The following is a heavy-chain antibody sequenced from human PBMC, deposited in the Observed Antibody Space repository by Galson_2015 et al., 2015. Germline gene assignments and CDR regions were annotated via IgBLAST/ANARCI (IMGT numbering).Heavy chain of an antibody. J-gene: IGHJ3*02. CDR2: IDPSDSYT. CDR1: GYSFTSYW. D-gene: IGHD3-3*01. Sequence: QSGAEVKKPGESLRISCKGSGYSFTSYWISWVRQMPGKGLEWMGRIDPSDSYTNYSPSFQGHVTISADKSISTAYLQWSSLKASDTAMYYCARQRITIFGGGGAVQPRPEASGARSDHSWGQGTMVTVSS. CDR3: ARQRITIFGGGGAVQPRPEASGARSDHS. V-gene: IGHV5-10-1*01.